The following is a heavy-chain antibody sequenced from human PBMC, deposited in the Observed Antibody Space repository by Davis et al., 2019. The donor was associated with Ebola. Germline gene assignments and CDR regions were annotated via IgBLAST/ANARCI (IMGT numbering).Heavy chain of an antibody. CDR2: MNRNDGGT. CDR1: GYTFSDSY. J-gene: IGHJ4*02. V-gene: IGHV1-2*02. D-gene: IGHD3-10*01. Sequence: ASVKVSCKTSGYTFSDSYMHWVRQTPGQGLEWMGFMNRNDGGTHYAQKFQDRVALTRDTSISTAYMELSRLTSDDTAVYYCTRGSGGSGTYPWGYWGQGSLVTVSS. CDR3: TRGSGGSGTYPWGY.